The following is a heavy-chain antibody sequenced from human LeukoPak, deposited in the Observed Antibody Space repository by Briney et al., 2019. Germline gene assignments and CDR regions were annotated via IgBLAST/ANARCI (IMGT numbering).Heavy chain of an antibody. CDR3: ARGHHPNCSSTSRYNRWFDP. CDR2: INHSGST. V-gene: IGHV4-34*01. Sequence: PSETLSLTCAVYGGSFSGYYWSWIRQPPGKGLEWIGEINHSGSTNYNPSLESRVTISVDTSKNQFSLKLSSVTAADTAVYYCARGHHPNCSSTSRYNRWFDPWGQGTLVTVSS. J-gene: IGHJ5*02. D-gene: IGHD2-2*02. CDR1: GGSFSGYY.